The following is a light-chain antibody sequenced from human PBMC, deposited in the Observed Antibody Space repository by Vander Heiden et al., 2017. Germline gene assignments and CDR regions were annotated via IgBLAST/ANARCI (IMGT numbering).Light chain of an antibody. CDR1: QTILYNSNNKNY. J-gene: IGKJ5*01. V-gene: IGKV4-1*01. CDR2: WAS. CDR3: QQYHTVPIT. Sequence: VIPTSPNSLAVSLGERTTINCKSSQTILYNSNNKNYVAWYQQRPGQPPKLLIYWASARESGVPDRFSGSGSGTDFTLTISSLQAEDVAVYYCQQYHTVPITFGQGTRLEIK.